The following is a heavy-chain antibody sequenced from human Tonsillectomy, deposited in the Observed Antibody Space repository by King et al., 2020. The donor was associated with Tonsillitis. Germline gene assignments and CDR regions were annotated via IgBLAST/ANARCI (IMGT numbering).Heavy chain of an antibody. D-gene: IGHD6-13*01. CDR1: GFTFSNAW. CDR3: TTEGSSWFRD. CDR2: IKTRGDGGTT. V-gene: IGHV3-15*01. Sequence: DVQLVESGGGLVKPGRSLRVSCAASGFTFSNAWMSWVRQAPGKGLEWVGRIKTRGDGGTTDYAAPVKGRFTISRDDSKNTLYLQMNSLKTEDTAVYYCTTEGSSWFRDWGQGTLVTVSS. J-gene: IGHJ4*02.